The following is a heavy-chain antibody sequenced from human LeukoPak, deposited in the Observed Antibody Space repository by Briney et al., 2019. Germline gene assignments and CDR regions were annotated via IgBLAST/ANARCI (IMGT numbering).Heavy chain of an antibody. CDR3: AKDSSSYDWGYMDV. D-gene: IGHD3-22*01. J-gene: IGHJ6*03. V-gene: IGHV3-23*01. CDR1: GFTFSTYA. Sequence: GGSLRLSWAASGFTFSTYAMSWVRQAPGKGLEWVSLIGGSDGRTRYADSVKGRFTISRDNSKNTLYLEMNSLRAEDTAVYYCAKDSSSYDWGYMDVWGKGTTVTISS. CDR2: IGGSDGRT.